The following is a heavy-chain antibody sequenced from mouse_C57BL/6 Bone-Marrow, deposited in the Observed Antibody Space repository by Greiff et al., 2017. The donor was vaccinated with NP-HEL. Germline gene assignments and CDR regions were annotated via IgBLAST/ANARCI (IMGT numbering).Heavy chain of an antibody. Sequence: EVQRVESGPGLVKPSQSLSLTCSVTGYSITSGYYWNWIRQFPGNKLEWMGYISYDGSNNYNPSLKNRISITRDTSKNQFFLKLNSVTTEDTATYYCASREGYYYGSSPRDYWGQGTTLTVSS. CDR2: ISYDGSN. J-gene: IGHJ2*01. V-gene: IGHV3-6*01. CDR3: ASREGYYYGSSPRDY. D-gene: IGHD1-1*01. CDR1: GYSITSGYY.